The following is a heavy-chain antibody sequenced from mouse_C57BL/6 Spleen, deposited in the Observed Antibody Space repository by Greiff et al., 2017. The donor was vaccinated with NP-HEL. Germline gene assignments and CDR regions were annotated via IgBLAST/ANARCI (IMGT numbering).Heavy chain of an antibody. V-gene: IGHV1-64*01. D-gene: IGHD2-4*01. CDR2: IHPNSGST. CDR3: ARRRDYDYDYYAMDY. Sequence: QVQLQQSGAELVKPGASVKLSCKASGYTFTSYWMHWVKQRPGQGLEWIGMIHPNSGSTNYNEKFKSKATLTVDKSSSTAYMQLSSLTSEDSAVYYCARRRDYDYDYYAMDYWGQGTSVTVSS. CDR1: GYTFTSYW. J-gene: IGHJ4*01.